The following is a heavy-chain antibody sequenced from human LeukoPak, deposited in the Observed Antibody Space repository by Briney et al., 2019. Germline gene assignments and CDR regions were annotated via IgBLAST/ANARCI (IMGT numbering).Heavy chain of an antibody. D-gene: IGHD6-19*01. CDR2: ISGSGGST. CDR3: AKGQWLVRAGAFDI. Sequence: GGSLRLSCAASGFTFSSYAMSWVRQAPGKGLEWASAISGSGGSTYYADSVKGRFTISRDNSKNTLYLQINSLRAEDTAVYYCAKGQWLVRAGAFDIWGQGTVVTVSS. CDR1: GFTFSSYA. V-gene: IGHV3-23*01. J-gene: IGHJ3*02.